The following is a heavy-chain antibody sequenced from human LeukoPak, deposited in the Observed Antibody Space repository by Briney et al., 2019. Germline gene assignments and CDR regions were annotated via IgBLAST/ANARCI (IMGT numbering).Heavy chain of an antibody. CDR1: GGSISSGDYY. J-gene: IGHJ3*02. V-gene: IGHV4-30-4*08. CDR3: ARVLVGASTRVAFDI. CDR2: IYYSGSA. Sequence: SETLSLTCTVSGGSISSGDYYWSRIRQPPGKGLEWIGYIYYSGSAYYNPSLKSRVTISVDTSKNQFSLKLSSVTAADTAVYYCARVLVGASTRVAFDIWGQGTMVTVSS. D-gene: IGHD1-26*01.